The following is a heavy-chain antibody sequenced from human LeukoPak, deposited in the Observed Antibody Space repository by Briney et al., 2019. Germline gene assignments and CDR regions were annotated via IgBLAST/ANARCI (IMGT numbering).Heavy chain of an antibody. V-gene: IGHV3-48*03. CDR1: EFTFSSYE. CDR2: ISSSGSTI. Sequence: GGSLRLSCAASEFTFSSYEMYWVRQAPGKGLEWVSYISSSGSTIYYADSVKGRFTISRDNAKNSLYLQMNSLRAEDTAIYYCARLPYSGYGGGRVYWGQGTLVTVSS. J-gene: IGHJ4*02. CDR3: ARLPYSGYGGGRVY. D-gene: IGHD5-12*01.